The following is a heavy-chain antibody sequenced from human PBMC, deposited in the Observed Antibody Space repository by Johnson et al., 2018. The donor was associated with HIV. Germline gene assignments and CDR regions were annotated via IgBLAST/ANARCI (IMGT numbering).Heavy chain of an antibody. CDR1: GFTFSNYW. J-gene: IGHJ3*02. V-gene: IGHV3-30-3*01. CDR3: ARGGSSGWSGFLAFDI. CDR2: ISYDGSNK. Sequence: QVQLVESGGGLVQPGGSLRLSCAGSGFTFSNYWMTWVRLAPGKGLEWVAVISYDGSNKYYADSVKGRFTISRDNSKNTLYLQMNSMRAEDTAVYYCARGGSSGWSGFLAFDIWGQGTMVTVSS. D-gene: IGHD6-19*01.